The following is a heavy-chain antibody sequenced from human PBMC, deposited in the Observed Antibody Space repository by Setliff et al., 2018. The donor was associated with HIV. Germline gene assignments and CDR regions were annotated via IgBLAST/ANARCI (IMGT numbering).Heavy chain of an antibody. CDR2: ISAHNGHT. Sequence: ASVKVSCKASGYRFTSYAISWVRQAPGQGLEWMGWISAHNGHTNYAQKFQDRVTMTTDTPTNTAYMELSSLGSDDTAVYYCATVRGDDPETYPNFAYWGQGVLVTVSS. J-gene: IGHJ4*02. CDR3: ATVRGDDPETYPNFAY. V-gene: IGHV1-18*01. D-gene: IGHD3-16*01. CDR1: GYRFTSYA.